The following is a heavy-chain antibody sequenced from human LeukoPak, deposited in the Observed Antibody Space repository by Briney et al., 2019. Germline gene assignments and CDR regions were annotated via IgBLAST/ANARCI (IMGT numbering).Heavy chain of an antibody. Sequence: SETLSLTCTVSGGSITSSGFYWGWIRQPPGKGLEWIGNIYYGGSAYYNPSLKSRVAISVDTSKNQFSLKLSSVTAADTAVYYCARQPNIVVVDNWFDPWGQGTLVAVSS. CDR3: ARQPNIVVVDNWFDP. D-gene: IGHD2-15*01. V-gene: IGHV4-39*07. CDR2: IYYGGSA. J-gene: IGHJ5*02. CDR1: GGSITSSGFY.